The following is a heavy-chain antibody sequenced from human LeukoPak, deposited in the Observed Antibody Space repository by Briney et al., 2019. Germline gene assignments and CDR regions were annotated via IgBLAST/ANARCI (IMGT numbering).Heavy chain of an antibody. CDR2: IRYDGSNK. V-gene: IGHV3-30*02. D-gene: IGHD6-19*01. CDR1: GFTFSSYG. CDR3: AKDGEQWLVQEVGYFDY. Sequence: PGGSLRLSCAASGFTFSSYGMHWVRQAPGKGLEWVAFIRYDGSNKYYADYVKGRFTISRDNSKNTLYLQMNSLRAEDTAVYYCAKDGEQWLVQEVGYFDYWGQGTLVTVSS. J-gene: IGHJ4*02.